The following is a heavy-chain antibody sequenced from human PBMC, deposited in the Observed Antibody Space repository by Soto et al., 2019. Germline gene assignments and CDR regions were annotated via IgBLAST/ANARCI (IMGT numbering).Heavy chain of an antibody. V-gene: IGHV3-13*01. Sequence: EVQLVESGGGLVQPGGSLRLSCAASGFTFSRFDMHWVRQATGKGLEWVSSIGTTGDTYYPGSVKGRFTISRENAKNSLYLQMNSLRDGDTAVYYCPRGGDTSIYFLDVWGKGNTVTVSS. D-gene: IGHD5-18*01. CDR1: GFTFSRFD. CDR2: IGTTGDT. CDR3: PRGGDTSIYFLDV. J-gene: IGHJ6*03.